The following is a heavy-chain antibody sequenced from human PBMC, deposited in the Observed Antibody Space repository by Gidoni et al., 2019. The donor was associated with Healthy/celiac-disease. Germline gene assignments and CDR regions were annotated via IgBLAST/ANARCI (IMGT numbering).Heavy chain of an antibody. V-gene: IGHV3-53*04. D-gene: IGHD4-17*01. CDR1: GFTVSSNY. J-gene: IGHJ6*02. CDR3: AREGTIYGDYAYYYGMDV. Sequence: EVQLVESGGGLVQPGGSLRLSCAASGFTVSSNYVSWVRQAPGKGLEWVPVIYSGGSTYYADSVKGRFTISRHNSKNTLYLQMNSLRAEDTAVYYCAREGTIYGDYAYYYGMDVWGQGTTVTVSS. CDR2: IYSGGST.